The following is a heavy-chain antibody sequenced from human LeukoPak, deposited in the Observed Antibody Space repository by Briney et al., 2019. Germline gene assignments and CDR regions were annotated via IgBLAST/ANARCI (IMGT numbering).Heavy chain of an antibody. V-gene: IGHV3-53*01. CDR2: IYSGGST. D-gene: IGHD6-6*01. CDR3: ARSSSSSWFYYFDH. Sequence: GGSLRLSCAASGFTVSSNFMSWVRQAPGKGLEWVSIIYSGGSTYHADSVKGRFTISRDNSKNTLYLQMNSLRAEDTAVYYCARSSSSSWFYYFDHWAREPWSPSPQ. J-gene: IGHJ4*02. CDR1: GFTVSSNF.